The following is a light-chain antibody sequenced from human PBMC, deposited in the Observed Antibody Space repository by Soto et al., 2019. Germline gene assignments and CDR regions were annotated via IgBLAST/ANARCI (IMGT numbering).Light chain of an antibody. CDR3: CSYAGSYTWV. J-gene: IGLJ3*02. V-gene: IGLV2-11*01. CDR1: SSDVGAYNY. CDR2: DVS. Sequence: QSALTQPRSVSGSPGQSVTISCTGTSSDVGAYNYVSWYQQHPGKPPKLMICDVSKRPSGVPDRFSGSKSGNAASLTISGLQVEDEADYYCCSYAGSYTWVFGGGTKLTVL.